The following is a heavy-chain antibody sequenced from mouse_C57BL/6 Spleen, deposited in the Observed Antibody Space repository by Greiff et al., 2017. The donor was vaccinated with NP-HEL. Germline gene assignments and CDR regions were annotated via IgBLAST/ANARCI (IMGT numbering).Heavy chain of an antibody. CDR3: TSEGNGYAFGD. V-gene: IGHV5-9-1*02. CDR2: ISSGGDYI. D-gene: IGHD2-14*01. Sequence: EVQLVESGAGLVKPGGSLKLSCAASGFTFSSYAMSWVRQTPEKRLEWVAYISSGGDYIYYADTVKGRFTISSDNARNTLYLQMSSLKSEDTVMYYCTSEGNGYAFGDGGKGTTLTVAS. CDR1: GFTFSSYA. J-gene: IGHJ2*01.